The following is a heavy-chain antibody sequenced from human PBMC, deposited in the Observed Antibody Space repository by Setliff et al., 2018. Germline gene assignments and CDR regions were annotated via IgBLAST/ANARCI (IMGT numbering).Heavy chain of an antibody. V-gene: IGHV1-46*01. Sequence: EASVKVSCKASGYTFTSYYMHWVRQAPGQGLEWMGIINPSGGSTSYAQKFQGRVTMTRDTSTSTVYMELSSLGSEDTAVYYCASLGLAAAREDYYYYGMDVWGQGTTVTVSS. J-gene: IGHJ6*02. CDR3: ASLGLAAAREDYYYYGMDV. D-gene: IGHD6-13*01. CDR2: INPSGGST. CDR1: GYTFTSYY.